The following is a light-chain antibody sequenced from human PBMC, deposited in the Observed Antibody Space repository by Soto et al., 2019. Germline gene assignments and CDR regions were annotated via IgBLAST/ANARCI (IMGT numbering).Light chain of an antibody. CDR1: QALTTR. Sequence: EIVLTQSPATLSAFPGDRVTLSCRATQALTTRLAWYLHKPGQAPRLLTYLTSNRAAGVPARFSAWGSETDFTLTISDVEPEDFAVYYCHQRQSWPRTCGQGTKVEIK. CDR3: HQRQSWPRT. V-gene: IGKV3-11*01. J-gene: IGKJ1*01. CDR2: LTS.